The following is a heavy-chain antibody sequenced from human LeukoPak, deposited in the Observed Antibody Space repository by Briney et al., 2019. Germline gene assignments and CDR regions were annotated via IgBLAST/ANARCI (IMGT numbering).Heavy chain of an antibody. CDR1: GFSFGDYV. J-gene: IGHJ4*02. D-gene: IGHD3-22*01. Sequence: GGSLRLSCTTSGFSFGDYVINWVRQAPGKGLEWVGFIRSKGYRVTTQYAASVRGRFTVSRDDSKSIAYLQMDSLKTEDTAVYFCAETHDSSSYYHRSVDYWGQGTLVTVSS. CDR2: IRSKGYRVTT. CDR3: AETHDSSSYYHRSVDY. V-gene: IGHV3-49*04.